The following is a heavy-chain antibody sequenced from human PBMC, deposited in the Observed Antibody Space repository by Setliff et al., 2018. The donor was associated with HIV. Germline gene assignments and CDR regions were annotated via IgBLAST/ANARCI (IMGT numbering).Heavy chain of an antibody. D-gene: IGHD6-19*01. J-gene: IGHJ4*02. CDR2: ISYTGIT. CDR3: SSGWYYFDY. Sequence: PSETLSLTCTVSGGSISRGSYSWGWIRQPPGKGLEWIGSISYTGITNYNPSLKSRVTISVDTSKNQFSLKLSSVTAADTAVYYCSSGWYYFDYWGQGTLVTVSS. V-gene: IGHV4-39*07. CDR1: GGSISRGSYS.